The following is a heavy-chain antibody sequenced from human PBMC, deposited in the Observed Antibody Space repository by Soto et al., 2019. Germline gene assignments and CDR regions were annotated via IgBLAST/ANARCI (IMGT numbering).Heavy chain of an antibody. CDR1: GGTFSSYA. D-gene: IGHD3-3*01. J-gene: IGHJ2*01. V-gene: IGHV1-69*12. Sequence: QVQLVQSGAEVKKPGSSVKVSCKASGGTFSSYAISWVRQAPGQGLEWMGGIIPIFGTANYAQKFQGRVTXXGXEXXSTAYMERSSLRSEDTAVYYCAGSQGVAAYWYFDLWGRGTLVTVSS. CDR2: IIPIFGTA. CDR3: AGSQGVAAYWYFDL.